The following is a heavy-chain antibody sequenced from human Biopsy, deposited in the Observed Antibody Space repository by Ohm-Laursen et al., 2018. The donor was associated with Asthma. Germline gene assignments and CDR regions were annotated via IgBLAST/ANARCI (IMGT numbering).Heavy chain of an antibody. CDR3: ARSYDTDSYPVLVLDY. J-gene: IGHJ4*02. CDR1: GYSLTDLS. V-gene: IGHV1-24*01. D-gene: IGHD3-22*01. Sequence: SVKVSCKISGYSLTDLSMHWVRQAPGQGLEWMGGHDHEEGGTVNARRFQGRVTMTEDTSTDTTYMELSRLRSEDTAVYYCARSYDTDSYPVLVLDYWGQGTLVTVSS. CDR2: HDHEEGGT.